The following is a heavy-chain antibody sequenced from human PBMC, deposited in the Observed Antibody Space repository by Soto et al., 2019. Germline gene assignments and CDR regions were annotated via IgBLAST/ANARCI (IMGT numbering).Heavy chain of an antibody. D-gene: IGHD6-13*01. CDR1: GFTFSSYA. CDR2: IPYDGSNK. J-gene: IGHJ6*02. Sequence: HPGGSLRLSCAASGFTFSSYAMHWVRQAPGKGLEWVAVIPYDGSNKYYADSVKGRFTISRDNSKNTLYLQMNSLRAEDTAVYYCARAVAAADTWYLYYYYGMDVWGQGTTVTVSS. CDR3: ARAVAAADTWYLYYYYGMDV. V-gene: IGHV3-30-3*01.